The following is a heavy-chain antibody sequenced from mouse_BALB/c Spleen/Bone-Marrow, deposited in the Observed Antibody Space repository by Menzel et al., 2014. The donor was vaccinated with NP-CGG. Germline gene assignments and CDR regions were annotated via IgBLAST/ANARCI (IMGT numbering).Heavy chain of an antibody. CDR1: GYTFTSYW. D-gene: IGHD1-1*01. V-gene: IGHV1S22*01. Sequence: LQQSGSELVRPGASVKLSCKASGYTFTSYWMHWVKQRPGQGLEWIGDIYPGSGSTNYNGKFKSKATLTVDTSSSTAYMQLSSLTSEDSAVYYCTVVATGYWGQGTTLTVSS. CDR2: IYPGSGST. CDR3: TVVATGY. J-gene: IGHJ2*01.